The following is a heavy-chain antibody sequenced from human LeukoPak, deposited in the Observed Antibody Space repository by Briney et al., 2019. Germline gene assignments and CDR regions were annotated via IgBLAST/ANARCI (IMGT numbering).Heavy chain of an antibody. D-gene: IGHD4-17*01. CDR3: AKRTVTFDF. J-gene: IGHJ4*02. CDR1: GFTFSNYA. CDR2: ITSSGGNT. Sequence: PGGSLRLSSAASGFTFSNYAMNWLRQAPGKGLEWVSAITSSGGNTYYTDSVKGRFTISRDNSKNTLYLQMNSLRAEDTAVYYCAKRTVTFDFWGQGTLVTVSS. V-gene: IGHV3-23*01.